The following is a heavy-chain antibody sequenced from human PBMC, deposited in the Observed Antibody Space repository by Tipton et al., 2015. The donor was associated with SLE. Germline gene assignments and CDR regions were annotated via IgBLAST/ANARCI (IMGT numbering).Heavy chain of an antibody. V-gene: IGHV3-23*04. D-gene: IGHD6-13*01. CDR2: MAGSGGNT. CDR1: GFNFNEYW. J-gene: IGHJ4*02. Sequence: QLVQSGGNLEQPGRSLGLSCAASGFNFNEYWMGWVRQAPGKGLEWVSVMAGSGGNTYYADSVKGRFTISRDNSQNMVYLQMDTVTAEDTALYFCVKRNSNISRPFDYWGLGTLVTVSS. CDR3: VKRNSNISRPFDY.